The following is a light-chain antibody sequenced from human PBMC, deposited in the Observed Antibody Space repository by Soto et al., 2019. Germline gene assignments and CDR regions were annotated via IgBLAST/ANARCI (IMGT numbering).Light chain of an antibody. V-gene: IGLV2-14*01. Sequence: QSALTQPASVSGCPGQSITISCTGTSSDVGGYNYVSWYQQHPGKAPKLMIYDVSNRPSGVSNRFSGSKSGNTASLIISGLQAEDEADYCCSSYTSSSTLEVFGTGTKVTVL. J-gene: IGLJ1*01. CDR3: SSYTSSSTLEV. CDR1: SSDVGGYNY. CDR2: DVS.